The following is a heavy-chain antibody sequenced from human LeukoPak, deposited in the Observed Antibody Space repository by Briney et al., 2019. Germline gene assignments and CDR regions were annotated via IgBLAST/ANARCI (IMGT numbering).Heavy chain of an antibody. D-gene: IGHD1-7*01. V-gene: IGHV4-30-2*01. CDR2: IYHSGST. CDR1: GGSISSGGYY. Sequence: PSETLSLTCTVSGGSISSGGYYWSWIRQPPGKGLEWIGYIYHSGSTYYNPSLKSRVILSVDRSKNQFSLKLSSVTAADTAVYYCARVQTGTTRSRAFDIWGQGTMVTVSS. CDR3: ARVQTGTTRSRAFDI. J-gene: IGHJ3*02.